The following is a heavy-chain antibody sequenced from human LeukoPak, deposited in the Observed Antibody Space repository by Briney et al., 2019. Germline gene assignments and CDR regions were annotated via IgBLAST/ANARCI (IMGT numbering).Heavy chain of an antibody. CDR1: GFTVSDNY. CDR3: ARDNIAAAGSIDY. Sequence: GGPLRLSCVVSGFTVSDNYMSWVRQAPRKGLEWVSVIYSGGSTHYADSVKGRFTISRDNSKNTLYLQMNSLTAEDTAVYYCARDNIAAAGSIDYWGQGTLVTVSS. D-gene: IGHD6-13*01. V-gene: IGHV3-53*01. CDR2: IYSGGST. J-gene: IGHJ4*02.